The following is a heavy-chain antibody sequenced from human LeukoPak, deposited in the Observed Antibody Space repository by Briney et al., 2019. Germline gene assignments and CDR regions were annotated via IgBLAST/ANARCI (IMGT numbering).Heavy chain of an antibody. CDR2: IYRDGRT. V-gene: IGHV3-53*01. Sequence: GGSLRLSCAASGFTVSNKYMTWVRQAPGKGLEWVSLIYRDGRTYYSDSVMGRCTISRDNSKNTLYLQMNSLRVEDTAMYYCARGLFLSGYLDAFDIWGQGTVVTVSS. D-gene: IGHD3-22*01. CDR3: ARGLFLSGYLDAFDI. CDR1: GFTVSNKY. J-gene: IGHJ3*02.